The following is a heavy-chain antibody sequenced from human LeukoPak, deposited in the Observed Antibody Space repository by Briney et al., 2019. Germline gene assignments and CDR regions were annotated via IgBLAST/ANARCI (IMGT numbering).Heavy chain of an antibody. J-gene: IGHJ4*02. Sequence: GGSLRLSCAASGFTFSSYGMHWVRQAPGKGLEWVAVISYDGSNKYYADSVKGRFTISRDNSKNTLYLQMNSLRAEDTAVYYCAKEGNIVATIYYLAYWGQGTLVTVSS. D-gene: IGHD5-12*01. CDR3: AKEGNIVATIYYLAY. CDR2: ISYDGSNK. CDR1: GFTFSSYG. V-gene: IGHV3-30*18.